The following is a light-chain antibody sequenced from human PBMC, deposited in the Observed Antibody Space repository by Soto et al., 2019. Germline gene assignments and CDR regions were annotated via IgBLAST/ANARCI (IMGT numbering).Light chain of an antibody. Sequence: DIQITQSPSTLSASVGYRVTITCRASQSISSWLAWYQQKPGKAPKLLIYDASSLESGVLSRFRGSGSGKEFTLTISSLQPDDFATYYCKQYKTYYRTFGQGTKVDIX. V-gene: IGKV1-5*01. CDR1: QSISSW. J-gene: IGKJ1*01. CDR2: DAS. CDR3: KQYKTYYRT.